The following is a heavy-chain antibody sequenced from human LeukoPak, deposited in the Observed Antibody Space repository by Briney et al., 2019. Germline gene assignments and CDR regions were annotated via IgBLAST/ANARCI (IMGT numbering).Heavy chain of an antibody. CDR3: TRVGDTAMDIDY. CDR2: IYHSGST. D-gene: IGHD5-18*01. V-gene: IGHV4-38-2*01. J-gene: IGHJ4*02. Sequence: PSETLSLTCAVSGYSISSGYYWGWIRQPPWKGLEWIGSIYHSGSTYYNPSLKSRVTISVDTSKNQFSLKLSSVTAADTAVYYCTRVGDTAMDIDYWGQGTLVTVSS. CDR1: GYSISSGYY.